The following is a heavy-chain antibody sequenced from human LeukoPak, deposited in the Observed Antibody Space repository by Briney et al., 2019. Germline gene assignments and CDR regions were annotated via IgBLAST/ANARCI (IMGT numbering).Heavy chain of an antibody. CDR3: ARERVVPAAPSMYNWFDP. CDR1: GYSISSGYY. CDR2: IYHSGST. J-gene: IGHJ5*02. V-gene: IGHV4-38-2*02. Sequence: SETLSLTCTVSGYSISSGYYWGWIRQPPGKGLEWIGSIYHSGSTYYNPSLKSRVTISVDTSKNQFSLKLSSVTAADTAVYYCARERVVPAAPSMYNWFDPWGRGTLVTVSS. D-gene: IGHD2-2*01.